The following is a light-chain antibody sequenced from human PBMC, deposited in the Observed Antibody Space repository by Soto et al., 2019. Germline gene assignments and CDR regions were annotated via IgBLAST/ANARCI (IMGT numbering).Light chain of an antibody. J-gene: IGKJ5*01. CDR2: GAS. CDR1: QSVSGN. V-gene: IGKV3-15*01. CDR3: QQYNNWPPIT. Sequence: EIVMTQSPATLSVSPGERATLSCRASQSVSGNLAWYQQKPGQAPRLLIYGASTRATGIPARFSVSGSGTEFTRTSSSLQSEDFVVYYCQQYNNWPPITFGQGTRLEMK.